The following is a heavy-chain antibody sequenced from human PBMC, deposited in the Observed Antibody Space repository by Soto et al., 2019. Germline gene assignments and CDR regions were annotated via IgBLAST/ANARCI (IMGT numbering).Heavy chain of an antibody. Sequence: XESLKISCKGSGYSFYNYWIGWVRQMPGKGLEWMAIIYPGDSDRRYSPSFQGQVTISADQSISTAYLQWSSLKASDTANYYCVRYRSRDYYYGMDAWGQGTTVTVSS. D-gene: IGHD1-26*01. CDR1: GYSFYNYW. CDR2: IYPGDSDR. V-gene: IGHV5-51*01. CDR3: VRYRSRDYYYGMDA. J-gene: IGHJ6*02.